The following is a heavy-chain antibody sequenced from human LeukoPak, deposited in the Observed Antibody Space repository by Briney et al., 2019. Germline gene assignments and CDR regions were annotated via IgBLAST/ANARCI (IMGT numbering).Heavy chain of an antibody. CDR2: INIDGREK. V-gene: IGHV3-7*01. D-gene: IGHD3-10*01. J-gene: IGHJ6*03. Sequence: GGSLSLSYEASGFSFSNYLMSWVRQAPGKGLEWVADINIDGREKHYVDSLKGRFTISRVNAKNSLYLQMNGLRAEDTAVYYCVRDRHGSGMGPAQDYYMDVWGKATTVTVSS. CDR3: VRDRHGSGMGPAQDYYMDV. CDR1: GFSFSNYL.